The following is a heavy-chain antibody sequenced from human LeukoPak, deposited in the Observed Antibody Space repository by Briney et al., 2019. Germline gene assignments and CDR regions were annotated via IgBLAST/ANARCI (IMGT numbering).Heavy chain of an antibody. J-gene: IGHJ6*03. Sequence: PGGSLRLSCAASGFTFSDYNMRWIRQAPGKVLEWVSSISRSGSTKYYADSVKGRFTISRDNAKNSLFLQMNSLRAEDTAVYYCARVLRYCSGGNCYSGGLGYMDVWGKGTTVTISS. V-gene: IGHV3-11*01. CDR1: GFTFSDYN. CDR3: ARVLRYCSGGNCYSGGLGYMDV. CDR2: ISRSGSTK. D-gene: IGHD2-15*01.